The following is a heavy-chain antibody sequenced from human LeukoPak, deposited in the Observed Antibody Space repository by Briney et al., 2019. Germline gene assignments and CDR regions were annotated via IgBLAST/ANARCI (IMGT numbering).Heavy chain of an antibody. CDR3: AKDYSKTSYYGSGTYYRPNWFDP. D-gene: IGHD3-10*01. Sequence: GGSLRLSCAASGFTFSSYGVHWVRQAPGTGLEWVAFIRSDGSNKNYADSVKGRFTISRDNSKNTLYLQMNSLRPDDTAVYYCAKDYSKTSYYGSGTYYRPNWFDPWGQGTLVTVSS. V-gene: IGHV3-30*02. CDR2: IRSDGSNK. J-gene: IGHJ5*02. CDR1: GFTFSSYG.